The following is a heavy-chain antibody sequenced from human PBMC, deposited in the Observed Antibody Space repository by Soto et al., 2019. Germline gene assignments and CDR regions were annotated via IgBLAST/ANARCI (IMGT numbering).Heavy chain of an antibody. V-gene: IGHV1-2*04. D-gene: IGHD2-15*01. CDR2: INPNSGGT. CDR3: ARDLGDGYCSGGSCDGELDY. J-gene: IGHJ4*02. Sequence: ASVKVSCKASGYTFTGYYIHWVRQAPGQGIEWMGWINPNSGGTNYAQKYQGWVTMTRDTSISTAYMELSRLRSDDTAVYYCARDLGDGYCSGGSCDGELDYWGQGTLVTVSS. CDR1: GYTFTGYY.